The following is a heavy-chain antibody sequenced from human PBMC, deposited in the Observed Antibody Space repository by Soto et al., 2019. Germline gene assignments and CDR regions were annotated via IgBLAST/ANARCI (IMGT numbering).Heavy chain of an antibody. Sequence: SETLSLTCTVSGDCVSGGGYSWTWIRQPPGKGLEWIGYISFTGDTTYNPSLRSRVTIAMHTSKNQFSLKLTSATAADTALYYCSRGGHYYHXMIWGPGTLVTVSS. CDR3: SRGGHYYHXMI. J-gene: IGHJ4*02. D-gene: IGHD3-16*01. CDR1: GDCVSGGGYS. V-gene: IGHV4-61*08. CDR2: ISFTGDT.